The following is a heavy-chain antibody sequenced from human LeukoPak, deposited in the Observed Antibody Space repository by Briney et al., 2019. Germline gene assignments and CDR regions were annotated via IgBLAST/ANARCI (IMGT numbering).Heavy chain of an antibody. Sequence: PGGSLRLSCAASGFTFSSYSMNWVRQAPGKGLEWVSSISSSSSYIYYADSVKGRFTISRDNAKNSLYLQMNGLRAEDTAVYYCARPMIADAFDIWGQGTMVTVSS. D-gene: IGHD3-22*01. CDR2: ISSSSSYI. CDR3: ARPMIADAFDI. CDR1: GFTFSSYS. V-gene: IGHV3-21*01. J-gene: IGHJ3*02.